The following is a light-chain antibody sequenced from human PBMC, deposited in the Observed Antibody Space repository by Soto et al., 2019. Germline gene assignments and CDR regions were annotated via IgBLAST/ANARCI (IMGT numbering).Light chain of an antibody. CDR1: QSIGLA. CDR3: QQRTDRPPWT. J-gene: IGKJ1*01. V-gene: IGKV3-11*01. CDR2: DAS. Sequence: EKLMTQSPGTLSLSPGERATLSCRASQSIGLAIAWYQHKPGQAPRLLIFDASQRATGIPARFRGSGSGTDFTLSISSLEPEDFAVYYCQQRTDRPPWTFGQGTKVDIK.